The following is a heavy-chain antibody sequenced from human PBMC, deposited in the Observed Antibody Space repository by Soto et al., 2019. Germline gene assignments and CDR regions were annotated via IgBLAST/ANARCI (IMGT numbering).Heavy chain of an antibody. Sequence: ASVKVSCKAPGYTFTSYYMHWVRQAPGQGLEWMGIINPSGGSTSYAQKFQGRVTMTRDTSTSTVYMELSSLRSEDTAVYYCARDPTSCSGGSCYSTNNAFDIWGQGTMVTVSS. J-gene: IGHJ3*02. CDR2: INPSGGST. V-gene: IGHV1-46*01. D-gene: IGHD2-15*01. CDR1: GYTFTSYY. CDR3: ARDPTSCSGGSCYSTNNAFDI.